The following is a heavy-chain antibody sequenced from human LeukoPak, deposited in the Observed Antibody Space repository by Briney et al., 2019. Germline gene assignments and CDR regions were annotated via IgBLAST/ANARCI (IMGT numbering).Heavy chain of an antibody. D-gene: IGHD3-16*01. V-gene: IGHV3-30*04. Sequence: PGRSLRLPCAASGFTFSSYAMHWVRQAPGKGLEWVAVISYDGSNKYYADSVKGRFTISRDNSKNTLYLQMNSLRAEDTAVYYCARDRATYDYVWRGFDYWGQGTLVTVSS. CDR1: GFTFSSYA. CDR3: ARDRATYDYVWRGFDY. CDR2: ISYDGSNK. J-gene: IGHJ4*02.